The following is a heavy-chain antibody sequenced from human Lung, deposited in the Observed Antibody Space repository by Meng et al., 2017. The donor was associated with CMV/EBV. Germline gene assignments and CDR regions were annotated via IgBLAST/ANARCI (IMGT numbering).Heavy chain of an antibody. CDR2: INPNAAVR. Sequence: SEFTFSSHWMTWVRQAPGKGLEWLANINPNAAVRNYLDSVKGRFTISRDNSKNSLYLQMNSLRADDTAVYYCARSYDSPPPSPFDYWGQGTLVTVSS. D-gene: IGHD3-22*01. CDR1: EFTFSSHW. CDR3: ARSYDSPPPSPFDY. V-gene: IGHV3-7*01. J-gene: IGHJ4*02.